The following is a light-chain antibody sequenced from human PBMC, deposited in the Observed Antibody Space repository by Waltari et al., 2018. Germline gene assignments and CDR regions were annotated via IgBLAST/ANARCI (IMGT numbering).Light chain of an antibody. CDR3: QQYNRWPPLT. CDR1: QSIATD. CDR2: HAS. J-gene: IGKJ4*01. V-gene: IGKV3D-15*01. Sequence: EVVMTQSPATLSVSPGERATLSCRASQSIATDFAWYQHKPRQAPRRLLYHASTRATAIPARFRGSGSGTDFTLTISGLQSEDSAVYYCQQYNRWPPLTFGGGTKVEI.